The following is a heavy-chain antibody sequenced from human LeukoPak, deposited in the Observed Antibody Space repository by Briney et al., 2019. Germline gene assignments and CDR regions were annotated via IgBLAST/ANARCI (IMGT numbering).Heavy chain of an antibody. V-gene: IGHV1-18*01. CDR1: GYTFNNYF. Sequence: ASVKVPCKASGYTFNNYFISWVRQAPGQGLEWVGWISPHSHTTHYAEKVQGRVTMTTDTSTTTVYMELRRLTSDDTAVYFCARGQTMYYWGQGTPVTVSS. CDR3: ARGQTMYY. CDR2: ISPHSHTT. J-gene: IGHJ4*02. D-gene: IGHD3-10*02.